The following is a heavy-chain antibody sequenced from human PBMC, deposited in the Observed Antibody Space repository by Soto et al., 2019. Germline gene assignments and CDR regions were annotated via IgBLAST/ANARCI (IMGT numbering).Heavy chain of an antibody. CDR1: GFTFSNAW. V-gene: IGHV3-15*01. J-gene: IGHJ4*02. CDR2: IKSKTDGGTT. CDR3: TDPLPDY. D-gene: IGHD2-15*01. Sequence: GGSLRLSCAASGFTFSNAWMSWVRQAPGKGLEWVGLIKSKTDGGTTDYAAPVKGRFTISRDDSKNTLYLQMSSLKTEDTAVYYCTDPLPDYWGQGTLVTVSS.